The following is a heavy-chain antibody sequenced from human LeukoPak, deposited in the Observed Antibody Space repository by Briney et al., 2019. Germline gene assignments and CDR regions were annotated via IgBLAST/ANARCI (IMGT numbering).Heavy chain of an antibody. Sequence: PGWSLRVSCAASGFTFSSYWMTWVRQAPGKGLEWVACIKQDGSDRYYVDSVKGRFTISRDNSKNTLSLQMDSLRAEDTAVYYCAKPLISGSYYGAFDIWGQGTMVTVSS. CDR1: GFTFSSYW. J-gene: IGHJ3*02. CDR3: AKPLISGSYYGAFDI. D-gene: IGHD1-26*01. V-gene: IGHV3-7*03. CDR2: IKQDGSDR.